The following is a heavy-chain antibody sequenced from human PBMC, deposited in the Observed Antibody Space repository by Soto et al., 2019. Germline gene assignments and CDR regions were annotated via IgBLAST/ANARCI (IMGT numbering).Heavy chain of an antibody. CDR1: GGSFSGYY. CDR3: ARGYGTPRGAD. CDR2: INHSGST. D-gene: IGHD4-17*01. J-gene: IGHJ4*02. V-gene: IGHV4-34*01. Sequence: SQTLSLTCAVYGGSFSGYYWSWIRQPPGKGLEWIGEINHSGSTSYNPSLKSRVTISVDTSKNQFSLKLSSVTAADTAVYYCARGYGTPRGADWGQGTMVTLSS.